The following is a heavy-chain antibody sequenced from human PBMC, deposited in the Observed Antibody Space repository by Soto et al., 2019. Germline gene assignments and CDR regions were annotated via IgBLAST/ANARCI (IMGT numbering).Heavy chain of an antibody. CDR2: IHHTGST. CDR1: GGSCIDYY. Sequence: SETLSLTCAVEGGSCIDYYWSLIRQPPGKGLEWIGEIHHTGSTKYNPSLKSRVTISVDTSKNQFSLKLSSVTAADTAVYYCATIKPNYWGQGSLVTVSS. V-gene: IGHV4-34*01. J-gene: IGHJ4*02. CDR3: ATIKPNY.